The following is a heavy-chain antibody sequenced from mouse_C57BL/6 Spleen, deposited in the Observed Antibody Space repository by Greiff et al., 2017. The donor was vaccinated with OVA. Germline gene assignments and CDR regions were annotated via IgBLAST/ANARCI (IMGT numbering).Heavy chain of an antibody. CDR3: ARRYAGRYSYAMDY. CDR1: GYSITSGYY. Sequence: EVKLQESGPGLVKPSQSLSLTCSVTGYSITSGYYWNWIRQFPGNKLEWMGYISYDGSNNYNPSLKNRIPITRDTSTNQFFLTLNSVTTEDTATYYCARRYAGRYSYAMDYWGQGNSVTVSA. J-gene: IGHJ4*01. V-gene: IGHV3-6*01. CDR2: ISYDGSN. D-gene: IGHD1-1*01.